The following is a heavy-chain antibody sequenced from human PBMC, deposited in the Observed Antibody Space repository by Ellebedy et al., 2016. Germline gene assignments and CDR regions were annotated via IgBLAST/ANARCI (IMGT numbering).Heavy chain of an antibody. CDR2: IYYSGST. Sequence: SETLSLTCTVSGGSISSGAFYWSWIRQHPGKGLEWIGYIYYSGSTYYNPSLKSRVTISVDTSKNQFSLKLSSVTAADTAVYFCARALQEYYYYYGMDVWGQGTTVTVSS. V-gene: IGHV4-31*03. CDR1: GGSISSGAFY. D-gene: IGHD2/OR15-2a*01. J-gene: IGHJ6*02. CDR3: ARALQEYYYYYGMDV.